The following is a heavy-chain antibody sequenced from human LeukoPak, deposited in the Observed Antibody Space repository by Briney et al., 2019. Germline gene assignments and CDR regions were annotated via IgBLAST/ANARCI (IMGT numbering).Heavy chain of an antibody. CDR1: GYIFTSYG. D-gene: IGHD6-13*01. J-gene: IGHJ4*02. Sequence: ASVKVSCKASGYIFTSYGISWVRQAPGQGLEWMGWISVYNDNKNYAQKFQGRVTMTTDPSTSTAHMELRSLRSDDTAVYYCARDSSWDYWGQGTLVTVSS. CDR2: ISVYNDNK. CDR3: ARDSSWDY. V-gene: IGHV1-18*01.